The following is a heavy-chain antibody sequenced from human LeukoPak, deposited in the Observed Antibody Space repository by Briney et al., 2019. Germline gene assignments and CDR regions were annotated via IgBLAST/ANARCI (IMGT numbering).Heavy chain of an antibody. Sequence: GGSLRLSCAASGFTFSSYAMNWVRQAPGKGLEWVSYISSSGSTIYYADSVKGRFTISRDNAKNSLYLQMNSLRAEDTAVYYCARAAGGYIVVVPAAFDYWGQGTMVTVSS. CDR2: ISSSGSTI. J-gene: IGHJ4*02. CDR3: ARAAGGYIVVVPAAFDY. CDR1: GFTFSSYA. V-gene: IGHV3-48*03. D-gene: IGHD2-2*01.